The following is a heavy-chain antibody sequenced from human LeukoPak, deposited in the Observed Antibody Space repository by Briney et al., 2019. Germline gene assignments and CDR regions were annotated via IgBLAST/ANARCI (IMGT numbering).Heavy chain of an antibody. V-gene: IGHV1-24*01. D-gene: IGHD3-10*01. CDR3: ARAGGSGSYYYYFDY. CDR2: FDPEDGET. J-gene: IGHJ4*02. Sequence: ASVKVSCKVSGYTLTELSMHWVRQAPGKGLEWMGGFDPEDGETIYAQKFQGRVTMTRNTSISTAYMELSSLRSEDTAVYYCARAGGSGSYYYYFDYWGQGTLVTVSS. CDR1: GYTLTELS.